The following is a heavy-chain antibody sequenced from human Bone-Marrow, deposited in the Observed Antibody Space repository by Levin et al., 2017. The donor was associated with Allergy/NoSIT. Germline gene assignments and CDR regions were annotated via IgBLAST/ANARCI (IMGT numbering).Heavy chain of an antibody. CDR3: TSSMTWENCRGTFCRNWFDP. CDR2: IYHTGTT. D-gene: IGHD2/OR15-2a*01. J-gene: IGHJ5*02. Sequence: SCDVSGASISSNNWWTWVRQPPGKGLEWVGEIYHTGTTNYNPSLKSRVTISQDKSKNQFSLSLSSVTAADTAVYYCTSSMTWENCRGTFCRNWFDPWGQGTLVTVFS. CDR1: GASISSNNW. V-gene: IGHV4-4*02.